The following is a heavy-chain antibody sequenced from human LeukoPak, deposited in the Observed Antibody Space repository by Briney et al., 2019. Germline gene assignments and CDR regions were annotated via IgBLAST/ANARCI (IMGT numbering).Heavy chain of an antibody. Sequence: GGSLRLSCAASGFTFTNYWMSWVRQAPGKGLEWVSYISSSSSTIYYADSVKGRFTISRDNAKNSLYLQMNSLRAEDTAVYYCARSQLGTYYDSSGYYYGAVGAFDIWGQGTMVTVSS. D-gene: IGHD3-22*01. CDR3: ARSQLGTYYDSSGYYYGAVGAFDI. CDR1: GFTFTNYW. CDR2: ISSSSSTI. J-gene: IGHJ3*02. V-gene: IGHV3-48*04.